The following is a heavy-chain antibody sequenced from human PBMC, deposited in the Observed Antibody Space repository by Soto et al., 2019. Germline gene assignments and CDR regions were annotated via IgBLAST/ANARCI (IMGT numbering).Heavy chain of an antibody. V-gene: IGHV3-66*01. Sequence: GGSLRLSCAASGFSVSGNYMSWVHQAPGKGLEWISIIYSGGDTFYADSVKGRFIISRDISRNTVYLQMNSLTVEDTAVYFCARDYGVRYFEFWGPATQVTVSS. D-gene: IGHD3-10*01. CDR1: GFSVSGNY. J-gene: IGHJ4*02. CDR3: ARDYGVRYFEF. CDR2: IYSGGDT.